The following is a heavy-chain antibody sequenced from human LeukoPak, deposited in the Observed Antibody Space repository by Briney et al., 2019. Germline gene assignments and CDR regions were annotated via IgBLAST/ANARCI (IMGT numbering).Heavy chain of an antibody. CDR1: GFTFSNYA. J-gene: IGHJ4*02. Sequence: GRSLRLSCAASGFTFSNYAIHCVRQAPGKGLEWVAVISYDGSNKYYADSVKGRFTISRDNSKNTLYLQMNSLRADDTAVYYCARQWDYWGQGTLVTVSS. V-gene: IGHV3-30*04. D-gene: IGHD6-19*01. CDR2: ISYDGSNK. CDR3: ARQWDY.